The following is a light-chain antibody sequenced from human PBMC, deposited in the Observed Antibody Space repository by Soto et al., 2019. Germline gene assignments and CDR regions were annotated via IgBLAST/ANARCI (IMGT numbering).Light chain of an antibody. Sequence: EIVLPQSPVTLSLSPGERATLSCRASQSVRSNLAWYQQKPGQPPRLLIYDASTRATGIPSRFSGSGSGTEFTLTISSLKSEDFAVYYCQQYDNWPRTFGQGTKVDIK. CDR1: QSVRSN. CDR2: DAS. CDR3: QQYDNWPRT. V-gene: IGKV3-15*01. J-gene: IGKJ1*01.